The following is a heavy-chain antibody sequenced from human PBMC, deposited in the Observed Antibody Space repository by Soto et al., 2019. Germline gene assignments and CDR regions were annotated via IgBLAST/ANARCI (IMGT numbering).Heavy chain of an antibody. J-gene: IGHJ6*02. CDR1: GFTFSSYW. CDR2: IKQDGSEE. CDR3: ARDRRSGSNVWGFYYAMDV. Sequence: PGGSLRLSCAASGFTFSSYWMTWVRQAPGKGLEWVANIKQDGSEEYYVDSVKGRFIISRDNANDSLYLHMSSLRTEDTSVYYCARDRRSGSNVWGFYYAMDVWGQGTTVTVS. D-gene: IGHD3-22*01. V-gene: IGHV3-7*01.